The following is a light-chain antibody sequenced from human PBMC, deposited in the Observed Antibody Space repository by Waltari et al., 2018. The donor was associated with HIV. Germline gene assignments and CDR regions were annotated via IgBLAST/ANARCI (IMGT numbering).Light chain of an antibody. V-gene: IGKV1-33*01. CDR1: QDIGDF. CDR3: QQYDNLPYT. CDR2: DAS. J-gene: IGKJ2*01. Sequence: DIQMTQSPSYLSASVGDRVTITCQASQDIGDFLNWYQQRPGKVPKLLIYDASNLQTGVPSRFSGRGSGTDFTFTISSLQPEDIATYYCQQYDNLPYTFGQGTKLEIK.